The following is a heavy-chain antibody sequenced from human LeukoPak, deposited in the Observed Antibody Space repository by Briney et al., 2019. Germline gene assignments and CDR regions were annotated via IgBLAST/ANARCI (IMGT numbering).Heavy chain of an antibody. CDR2: IYPGDSDT. CDR1: GYSFTSYW. V-gene: IGHV5-51*01. D-gene: IGHD5-18*01. Sequence: PWESLKISCKGSGYSFTSYWIGWVRQMPGKGLEWMGIIYPGDSDTRYSPSFQGQVTISADKSISTAYLQWSSLKASDTAMYYCARRLNGRSGYSHGQIDYWGQGTLVTVSS. CDR3: ARRLNGRSGYSHGQIDY. J-gene: IGHJ4*02.